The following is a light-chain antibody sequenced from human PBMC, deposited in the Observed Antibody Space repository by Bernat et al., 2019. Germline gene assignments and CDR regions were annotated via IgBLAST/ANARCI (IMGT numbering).Light chain of an antibody. J-gene: IGKJ4*01. V-gene: IGKV1-33*01. Sequence: DIQMTQSPSSLSASVGDRVTITCRASQDISNYLNWYHHKPGKAPKLLIYDSSYLETGVPSRFSGSASRTFFTFTITSLQPEDIGTYYCQQYDNLPFTFGGGTKVEIK. CDR1: QDISNY. CDR2: DSS. CDR3: QQYDNLPFT.